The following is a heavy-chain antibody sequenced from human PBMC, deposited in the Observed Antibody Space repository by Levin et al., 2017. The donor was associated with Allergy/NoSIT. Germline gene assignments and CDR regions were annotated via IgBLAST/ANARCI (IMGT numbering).Heavy chain of an antibody. Sequence: SVKVSCKASGGTFSSYAISWVRQAPGQGLEWMGGIIPIFGTANYAQKFQGRVTITADKSTSTAYMELSSLRSEDTAVYYCARDLGGRSWYFRHWFDPWGQGTLVTVSS. CDR1: GGTFSSYA. CDR3: ARDLGGRSWYFRHWFDP. J-gene: IGHJ5*02. D-gene: IGHD6-13*01. V-gene: IGHV1-69*06. CDR2: IIPIFGTA.